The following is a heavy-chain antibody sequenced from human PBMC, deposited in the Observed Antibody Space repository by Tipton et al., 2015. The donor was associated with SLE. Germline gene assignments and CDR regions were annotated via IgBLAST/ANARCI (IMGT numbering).Heavy chain of an antibody. J-gene: IGHJ3*02. D-gene: IGHD4-17*01. V-gene: IGHV3-30-3*01. CDR2: ISYDGSNK. CDR3: TRHKFYGASSFDI. CDR1: GFTVSSNY. Sequence: SLRLSCAASGFTVSSNYMSWVRQAPGKGLEWVAVISYDGSNKYYADSVKGRFTISRDNSKNTLYLQMNSLRAEDTAVYYCTRHKFYGASSFDIWGQGTMVTVSS.